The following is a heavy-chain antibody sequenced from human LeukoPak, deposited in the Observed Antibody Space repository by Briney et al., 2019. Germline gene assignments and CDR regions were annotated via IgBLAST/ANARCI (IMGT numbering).Heavy chain of an antibody. J-gene: IGHJ4*02. D-gene: IGHD6-13*01. V-gene: IGHV3-15*01. Sequence: PGGSLRLPCTGSGFTFSNTWMTWVRQAPGKGLEWVGRSRRQIDGGTTDYGAAVKGRFIISRDDSKNTLYLQMNSLKTEDTAVYYCITLAAAGHFDYWGQGTLVTVSS. CDR1: GFTFSNTW. CDR3: ITLAAAGHFDY. CDR2: SRRQIDGGTT.